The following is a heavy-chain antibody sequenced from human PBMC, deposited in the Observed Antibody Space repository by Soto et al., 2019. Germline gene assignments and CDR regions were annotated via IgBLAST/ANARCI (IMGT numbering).Heavy chain of an antibody. J-gene: IGHJ4*02. CDR1: GGSISSGDYY. V-gene: IGHV4-39*01. CDR3: TGERDISPFI. CDR2: IYHTGNT. Sequence: QLQELGPRLVKPAETLSLTCTFSGGSISSGDYYWGWVRQPPGKGLEWIGSIYHTGNTYYNPSLTSRLIMSVDRSENQFSLSLNSVTVTDTAVYYCTGERDISPFIWGQGTLVTVSS. D-gene: IGHD2-21*01.